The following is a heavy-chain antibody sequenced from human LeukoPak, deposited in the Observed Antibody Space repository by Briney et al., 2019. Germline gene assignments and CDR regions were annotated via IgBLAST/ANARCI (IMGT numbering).Heavy chain of an antibody. Sequence: EASETLSLTCTVSGGSISSYYWSWIRQPPGKGLEWIGYIYYSGSTNYNPSLKSRVTISVDTSKNQFSLKLSSVTVADTAVYYCARHNSNYVGDYWGQGTLVTVSS. CDR1: GGSISSYY. J-gene: IGHJ4*02. V-gene: IGHV4-59*01. CDR3: ARHNSNYVGDY. D-gene: IGHD4-11*01. CDR2: IYYSGST.